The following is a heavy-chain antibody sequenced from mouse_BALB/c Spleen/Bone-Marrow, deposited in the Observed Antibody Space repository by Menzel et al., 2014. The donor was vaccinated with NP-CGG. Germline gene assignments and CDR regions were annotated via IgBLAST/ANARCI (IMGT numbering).Heavy chain of an antibody. CDR3: SRGGNFDVMDY. CDR1: GYTFTSYY. D-gene: IGHD2-1*01. J-gene: IGHJ4*01. CDR2: INPSDGAN. V-gene: IGHV1S81*02. Sequence: QVHVKQYGAELVKPGASVKLSCKASGYTFTSYYMFWVKQRPGQGLEWIGGINPSDGANNFNEKFKSKATLTVDKSSSTAYMQLSSLTSEDSAVYYCSRGGNFDVMDYWGQGTSVTVSS.